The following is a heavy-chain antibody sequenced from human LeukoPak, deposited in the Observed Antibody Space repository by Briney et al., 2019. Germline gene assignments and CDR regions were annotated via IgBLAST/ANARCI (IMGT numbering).Heavy chain of an antibody. CDR2: IYSGGST. D-gene: IGHD2-2*01. V-gene: IGHV3-53*05. CDR1: GFTVSSNY. J-gene: IGHJ4*02. CDR3: ARDSGGIVVVPADY. Sequence: PGGSLRLSCAASGFTVSSNYMSWVRQAPGKGLEWVSVIYSGGSTYYADSVKGRFTISRDNSKNTLYLQMGSLRAEDMAVYYCARDSGGIVVVPADYWGQGTLVTVSS.